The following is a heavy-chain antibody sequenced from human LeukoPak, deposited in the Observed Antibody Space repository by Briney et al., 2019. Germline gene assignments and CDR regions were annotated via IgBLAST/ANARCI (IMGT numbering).Heavy chain of an antibody. CDR1: GYAFTTYD. J-gene: IGHJ5*02. CDR3: TRGALEGDFFDP. D-gene: IGHD3-3*01. Sequence: ASVKVSCKASGYAFTTYDITWVRQAPGRRLEWMGWMTPNSGDTAYAEIFEDRVTMTSDTSINTAYLELRSLTFEDTAIYYCTRGALEGDFFDPWGQGTPVIVSS. CDR2: MTPNSGDT. V-gene: IGHV1-8*01.